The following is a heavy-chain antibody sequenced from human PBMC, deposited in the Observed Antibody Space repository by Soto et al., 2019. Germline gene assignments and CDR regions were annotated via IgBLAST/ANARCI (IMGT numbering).Heavy chain of an antibody. CDR1: GFTFSSYA. CDR2: ISYDGSNK. V-gene: IGHV3-30-3*01. J-gene: IGHJ4*02. CDR3: ARDAVALDY. Sequence: QVQLVESGGGVVQPGRSLRLSCAASGFTFSSYAMHWVRQAPGKGLEWVAVISYDGSNKYYAESVKGRFTISRDNSKNTLYLQMNSLGAEDTAVYYCARDAVALDYWGQGTLVTVSS. D-gene: IGHD2-15*01.